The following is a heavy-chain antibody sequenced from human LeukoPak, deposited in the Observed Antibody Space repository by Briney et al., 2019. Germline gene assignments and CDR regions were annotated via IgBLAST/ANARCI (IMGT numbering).Heavy chain of an antibody. J-gene: IGHJ4*02. D-gene: IGHD4-17*01. CDR2: ISSSAGNT. CDR1: GFTFNNAW. Sequence: GGSLRLSCAASGFTFNNAWMSWVRQAPGKGLEWVSGISSSAGNTNYADSVKGRFTISRDNSKNTLYLQMNSLRVEDTAVYYCAKAQLRVTTGIDNWGQGTLVTVSS. CDR3: AKAQLRVTTGIDN. V-gene: IGHV3-23*01.